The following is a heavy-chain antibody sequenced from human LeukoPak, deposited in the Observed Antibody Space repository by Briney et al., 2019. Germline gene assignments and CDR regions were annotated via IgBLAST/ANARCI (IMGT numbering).Heavy chain of an antibody. D-gene: IGHD5-18*01. CDR3: ARGGGYGYGYRGLYFDY. J-gene: IGHJ4*02. Sequence: SETLSLTCAVYGGSFSGYYWSWIRQPPGKGLEWIGEINHSGSTNYNPSLKSRVTVSVDTSKNHFSLKLSSVTAADTAVYYCARGGGYGYGYRGLYFDYWGQGTLVTVSS. CDR1: GGSFSGYY. V-gene: IGHV4-34*01. CDR2: INHSGST.